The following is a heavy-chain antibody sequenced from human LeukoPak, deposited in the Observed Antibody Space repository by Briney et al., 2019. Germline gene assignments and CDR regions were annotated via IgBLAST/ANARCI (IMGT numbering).Heavy chain of an antibody. J-gene: IGHJ4*02. CDR2: IYHSGST. V-gene: IGHV4-59*08. Sequence: SETLSLTCTVSLGSINSYYWSWIRQPPGKGLEWIGYIYHSGSTNYNPSLKSRVTISVDTSKNQFSLKLSSVTAADTAIYYCARGTRINYFDDWGQGTLVTVSS. CDR1: LGSINSYY. D-gene: IGHD2/OR15-2a*01. CDR3: ARGTRINYFDD.